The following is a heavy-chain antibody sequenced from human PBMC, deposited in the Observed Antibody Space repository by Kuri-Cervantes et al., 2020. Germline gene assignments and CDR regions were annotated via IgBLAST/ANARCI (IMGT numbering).Heavy chain of an antibody. CDR3: ARGTECSGGSCANDAFDI. J-gene: IGHJ3*02. Sequence: GGSLRLSCAASGFTFSSYEMNWVRQAPGKGLEWVSYISSSGSTIYYADSVKGRFTISRDNAKNSLYLQMNSLRAEDTAVYYCARGTECSGGSCANDAFDIWGQGTMVTVSS. CDR2: ISSSGSTI. V-gene: IGHV3-48*03. CDR1: GFTFSSYE. D-gene: IGHD2-15*01.